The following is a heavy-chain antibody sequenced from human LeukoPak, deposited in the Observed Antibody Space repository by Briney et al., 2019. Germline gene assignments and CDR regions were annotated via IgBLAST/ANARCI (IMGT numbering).Heavy chain of an antibody. CDR3: AKGGDNWNYGY. CDR2: ISGSGDNT. D-gene: IGHD1-7*01. V-gene: IGHV3-23*01. Sequence: PGGSLRLSCAASGFTFPNYVMSWVRQAPGKGLEWVSGISGSGDNTYYADSVKGRFTISRDNSKNTLYLQMNSLRAEDTAVYYCAKGGDNWNYGYWGQGTLVTVSS. J-gene: IGHJ4*02. CDR1: GFTFPNYV.